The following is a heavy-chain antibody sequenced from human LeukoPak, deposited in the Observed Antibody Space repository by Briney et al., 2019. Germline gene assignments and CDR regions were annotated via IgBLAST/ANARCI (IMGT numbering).Heavy chain of an antibody. V-gene: IGHV4-34*01. D-gene: IGHD3-22*01. J-gene: IGHJ6*02. CDR3: ARGSMYYYDSSGYPRHYYYYGMDV. CDR1: GGSFSGYY. CDR2: INHSGST. Sequence: PSETLSLTCAVYGGSFSGYYWSWIRQPPGKGLEWIGEINHSGSTNYNPSLKSRVTISVDTSKNQFSLKLSSVTAADTAVYYCARGSMYYYDSSGYPRHYYYYGMDVWGQGTTVTVSS.